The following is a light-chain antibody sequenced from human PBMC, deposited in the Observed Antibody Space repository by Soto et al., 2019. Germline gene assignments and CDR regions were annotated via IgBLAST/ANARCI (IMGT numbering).Light chain of an antibody. Sequence: DIQMTQSPSTLSASVGDRVTITCRASQSISLFLAWYQQKPGKAPKLLIYDPSNSESGVPSRFSGSGSGTEFSLTISNLQPDDFATYYCQHYKSYPWTFGQGTKVESK. CDR3: QHYKSYPWT. J-gene: IGKJ1*01. CDR1: QSISLF. V-gene: IGKV1-5*01. CDR2: DPS.